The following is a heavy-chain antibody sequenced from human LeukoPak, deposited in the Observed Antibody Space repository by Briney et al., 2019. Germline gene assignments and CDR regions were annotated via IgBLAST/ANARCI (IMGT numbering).Heavy chain of an antibody. V-gene: IGHV4-4*07. Sequence: PETLSLTCTVSGGSISSYYWSWIRQPAGKGLEWIGRIYTSGSTNYSPSLKSRVTMSVDTSKNQFSLKPSSVTAADTAVYHCARGAKYCSGGSCYTNWFDPWGQGTLVTVSS. CDR2: IYTSGST. CDR1: GGSISSYY. D-gene: IGHD2-15*01. CDR3: ARGAKYCSGGSCYTNWFDP. J-gene: IGHJ5*02.